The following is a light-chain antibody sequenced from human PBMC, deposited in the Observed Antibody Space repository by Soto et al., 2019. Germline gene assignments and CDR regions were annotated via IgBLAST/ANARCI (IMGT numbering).Light chain of an antibody. V-gene: IGLV2-14*01. CDR2: DVS. J-gene: IGLJ2*01. CDR1: SSDVGGYNY. CDR3: SSYTSSSTLV. Sequence: QSALTQPASVSGSPGQSITISCTGTSSDVGGYNYVSWYQQHPGKAPKLMIYDVSNRPSGVSKRFSGSKSGNTASLTISGLQAEDEAYYCCSSYTSSSTLVFGGGTKLTVL.